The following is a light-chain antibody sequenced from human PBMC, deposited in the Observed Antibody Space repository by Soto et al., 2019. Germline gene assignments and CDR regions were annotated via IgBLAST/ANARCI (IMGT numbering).Light chain of an antibody. CDR1: QSVSNNY. J-gene: IGKJ1*01. Sequence: EIVLTQSPATLSLSPGDRATLSRGARQSVSNNYLAWYQQKPGLAPRLLIYDASYRANGIPDRFSGSGSGTDFTLTISRLEPEDFVVYYCQQYGSSSWTFGQGTKVDIK. V-gene: IGKV3D-20*01. CDR2: DAS. CDR3: QQYGSSSWT.